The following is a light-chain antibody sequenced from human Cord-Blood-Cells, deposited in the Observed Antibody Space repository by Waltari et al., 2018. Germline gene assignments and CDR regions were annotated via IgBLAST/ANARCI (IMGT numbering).Light chain of an antibody. Sequence: EIVMTQSPATLSVSPGERATLSCRASQSVSSNLAWYQQKPGQAPRLLIHGASTRATGIPARFSGSGSGTEFTLTISSLQSEDFAVYYCQQYNNWPPAFGQGTKVE. CDR3: QQYNNWPPA. J-gene: IGKJ1*01. CDR1: QSVSSN. CDR2: GAS. V-gene: IGKV3-15*01.